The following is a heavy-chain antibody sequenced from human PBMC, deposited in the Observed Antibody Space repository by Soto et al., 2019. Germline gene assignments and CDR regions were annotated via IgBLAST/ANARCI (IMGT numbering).Heavy chain of an antibody. V-gene: IGHV3-23*01. J-gene: IGHJ3*01. CDR3: ARRYYTNGWYDAFDV. D-gene: IGHD6-19*01. CDR2: ISGSGGSI. CDR1: GFTFSSYA. Sequence: GSLRLSCAASGFTFSSYAMSWVRQAPGKGLEWVSAISGSGGSIYYADSVKGRFTISRDKAKNSLYLQMNSLRAEVTAVYFCARRYYTNGWYDAFDVWGRGTMVTVSS.